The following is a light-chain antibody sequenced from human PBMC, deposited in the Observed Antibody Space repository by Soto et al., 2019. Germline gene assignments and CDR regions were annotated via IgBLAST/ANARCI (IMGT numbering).Light chain of an antibody. CDR1: SSDVGGYNY. Sequence: QPVLTQPPSASGSPGQSVTISCTGTSSDVGGYNYVSWYQQHPGKAPKLMVYEVSKRPSGVPDRFSGSKSGNTASLTVSGLQAEDEADYYCSSYGGSSNLIFGGGTKVTVL. CDR2: EVS. J-gene: IGLJ2*01. CDR3: SSYGGSSNLI. V-gene: IGLV2-8*01.